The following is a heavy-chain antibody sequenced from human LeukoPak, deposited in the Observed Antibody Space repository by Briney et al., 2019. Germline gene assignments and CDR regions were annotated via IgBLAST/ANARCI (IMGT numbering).Heavy chain of an antibody. CDR3: ARSPPAPKEFHK. CDR1: GYSISHGYS. V-gene: IGHV4-4*09. D-gene: IGHD2-2*01. Sequence: SETPSLICDVSGYSISHGYSWVWVRQPPGKGLEWIGYIYTSGTTNSNPSLKSRVTISADTSKNQLSLRLNSVTAADTAVYYCARSPPAPKEFHKWGQGTLVTVSS. J-gene: IGHJ4*02. CDR2: IYTSGTT.